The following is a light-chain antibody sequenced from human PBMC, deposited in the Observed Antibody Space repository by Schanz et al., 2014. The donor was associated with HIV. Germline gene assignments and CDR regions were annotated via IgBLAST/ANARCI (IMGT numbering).Light chain of an antibody. CDR3: QSFDGSLGGVL. V-gene: IGLV2-11*01. Sequence: QSALTQPRSVSGSPGQSVTISCTGTSSDVGDYNYVSWYQQHPGKAPKLMIYDVSNRPSGVSSRFSGSKSDSSASLTITGLQPEDEADYYCQSFDGSLGGVLFGGGTKLTVL. J-gene: IGLJ3*02. CDR2: DVS. CDR1: SSDVGDYNY.